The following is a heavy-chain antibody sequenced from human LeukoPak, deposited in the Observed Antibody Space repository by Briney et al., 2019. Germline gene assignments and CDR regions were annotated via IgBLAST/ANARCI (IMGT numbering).Heavy chain of an antibody. CDR2: INPQSGGT. V-gene: IGHV1-2*02. CDR3: ARSASRSYWNFQH. J-gene: IGHJ1*01. CDR1: GYTFTGYY. Sequence: ASVKVSCKASGYTFTGYYIHWVRQAPGQGLEYMGWINPQSGGTNNAQKFQGRVTMTRGTSISTAYMDLSRLRSDDTAVYYCARSASRSYWNFQHWGQGTLVAVSS. D-gene: IGHD1-26*01.